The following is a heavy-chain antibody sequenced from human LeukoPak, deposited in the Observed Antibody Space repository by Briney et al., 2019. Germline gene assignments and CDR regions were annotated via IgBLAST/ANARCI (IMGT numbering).Heavy chain of an antibody. D-gene: IGHD1-1*01. V-gene: IGHV3-11*06. CDR1: GFTFSDYY. J-gene: IGHJ4*02. CDR3: ARGTGTTAHFDY. Sequence: GGSLRLSCAASGFTFSDYYMSWIRQAPGKGLEWGSYISSSSSYTKYADSVKGRFTISRDNAKNSLYLQVNSLRAEDTAVYYCARGTGTTAHFDYWGQGTLVTVSS. CDR2: ISSSSSYT.